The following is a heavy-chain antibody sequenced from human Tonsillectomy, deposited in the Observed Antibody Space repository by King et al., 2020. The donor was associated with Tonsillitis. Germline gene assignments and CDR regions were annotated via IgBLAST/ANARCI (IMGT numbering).Heavy chain of an antibody. Sequence: YTFTSYAMNWVRHAPGQGLEWMGWINTNTGNPTYAPCFTGRFVFSLDTSVSTSYLQISSLKAEHTAVYYCARALRIAAACIGYWCQGTLVIVS. CDR3: ARALRIAAACIGY. D-gene: IGHD6-13*01. CDR1: YTFTSYA. J-gene: IGHJ4*02. V-gene: IGHV7-4-1*02. CDR2: INTNTGNP.